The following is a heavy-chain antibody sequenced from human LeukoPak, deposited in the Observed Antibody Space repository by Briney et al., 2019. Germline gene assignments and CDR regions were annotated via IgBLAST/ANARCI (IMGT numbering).Heavy chain of an antibody. V-gene: IGHV4-31*03. Sequence: SQTLSLTCTVSGGSISSGGYYWSWTRQHPGKGLEWIGYIYYSGSTYYNPSLKSRVTISVDTSKNQFSLKLSSVTAADTAVYYCARYCSSTSCRALDYWGQGTLVTVSS. J-gene: IGHJ4*02. D-gene: IGHD2-2*01. CDR1: GGSISSGGYY. CDR2: IYYSGST. CDR3: ARYCSSTSCRALDY.